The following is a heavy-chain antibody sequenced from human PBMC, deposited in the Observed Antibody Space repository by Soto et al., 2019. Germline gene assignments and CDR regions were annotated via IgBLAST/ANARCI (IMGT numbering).Heavy chain of an antibody. Sequence: PGGSLRLSCAASTLTVSLYGIQWVRQAPGKGLDWVAFISNDGGTQYYADSVKGRFSISRDNSMNTVDLHMNSLRAEDTAIYYCARDIWSGNYKWFDSWGQGTVVTVS. J-gene: IGHJ5*01. D-gene: IGHD3-3*01. CDR1: TLTVSLYG. V-gene: IGHV3-30*03. CDR3: ARDIWSGNYKWFDS. CDR2: ISNDGGTQ.